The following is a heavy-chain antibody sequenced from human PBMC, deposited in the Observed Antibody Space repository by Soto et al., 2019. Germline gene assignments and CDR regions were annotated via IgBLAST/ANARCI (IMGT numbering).Heavy chain of an antibody. CDR1: GASVSNNGAT. CDR2: AYYRSRWIY. CDR3: ARDAIRGSAAMRTY. J-gene: IGHJ4*02. V-gene: IGHV6-1*01. Sequence: QTPSLTCAISGASVSNNGATWNWIRQSPSRGLEWLGRAYYRSRWIYDYAMSVISRISINPDTSKNQVSLQLSSVSAADTAVYYCARDAIRGSAAMRTYWGLGTLVTVSS.